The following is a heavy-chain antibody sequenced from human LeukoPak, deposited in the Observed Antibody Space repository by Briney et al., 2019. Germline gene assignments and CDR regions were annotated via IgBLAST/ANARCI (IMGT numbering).Heavy chain of an antibody. Sequence: GESLKISCKGSGYSFTSYWIGWVRQMPGKGLEWTGIIYPGDSDARYSPSFQGQVTISADKSISTAYLQWSSLKASDTAMYYCARHSKRGSYTNWFDPWGQGTLVTVST. CDR1: GYSFTSYW. D-gene: IGHD3-16*01. CDR3: ARHSKRGSYTNWFDP. V-gene: IGHV5-51*01. J-gene: IGHJ5*02. CDR2: IYPGDSDA.